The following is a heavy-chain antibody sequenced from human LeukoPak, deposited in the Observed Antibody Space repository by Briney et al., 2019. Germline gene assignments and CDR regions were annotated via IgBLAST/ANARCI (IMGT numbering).Heavy chain of an antibody. J-gene: IGHJ3*02. D-gene: IGHD2-2*03. Sequence: GGSLRLSCAASGFTFSTYDRQWVRQAPGKGLEWVSGINRSGRTYYTDSVKGRFTISRDNSKNTLYLQMNSLRAEDTAVYYCAKGGYFAFETWGQGTMVAVSS. CDR3: AKGGYFAFET. CDR2: INRSGRT. CDR1: GFTFSTYD. V-gene: IGHV3-23*01.